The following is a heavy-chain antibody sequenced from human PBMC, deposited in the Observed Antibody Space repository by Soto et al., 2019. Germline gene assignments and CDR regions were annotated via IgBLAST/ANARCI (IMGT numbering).Heavy chain of an antibody. CDR2: SSAGGDP. CDR1: GFTFRNYD. Sequence: EVQLVESGGGLVQPGGSLRLSCEASGFTFRNYDMHWVRRGTGKGLEWVSGSSAGGDPDYADSVEGRFTISRENAHNSFFLQMNSLRVGDAAVYYCARTDRDFYGLDVWGQGTTVIVSS. V-gene: IGHV3-13*05. CDR3: ARTDRDFYGLDV. J-gene: IGHJ6*02.